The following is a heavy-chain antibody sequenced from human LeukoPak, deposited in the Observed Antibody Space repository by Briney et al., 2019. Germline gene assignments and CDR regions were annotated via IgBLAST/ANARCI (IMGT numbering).Heavy chain of an antibody. CDR3: ARGYYYDSSGYGSVPNDAFDI. J-gene: IGHJ3*02. D-gene: IGHD3-22*01. CDR1: GYSISSGYY. Sequence: SETLSLTCTVSGYSISSGYYWGCIRQPPGKGLEWIGSIYHSGSTYYNLSLKSRVTISVDTSKNQFSLKLSSVIAADTAVYYCARGYYYDSSGYGSVPNDAFDIWGQGTMVTVSS. V-gene: IGHV4-38-2*02. CDR2: IYHSGST.